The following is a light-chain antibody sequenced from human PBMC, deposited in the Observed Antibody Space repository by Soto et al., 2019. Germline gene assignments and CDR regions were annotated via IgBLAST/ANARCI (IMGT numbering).Light chain of an antibody. J-gene: IGKJ1*01. CDR1: QSVSSN. V-gene: IGKV3-15*01. Sequence: EIVMTQSPATLSVSPGERATLSCRASQSVSSNLAWYQQKPGQAPRLLIYGASTRATGIPARFSGSGSGTEFTLTISSLQSEDFAVYYCQQYNSYSWTFGQGTNVEIK. CDR2: GAS. CDR3: QQYNSYSWT.